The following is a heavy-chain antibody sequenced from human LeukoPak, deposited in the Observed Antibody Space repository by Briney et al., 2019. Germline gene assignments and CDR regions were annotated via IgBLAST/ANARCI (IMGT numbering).Heavy chain of an antibody. Sequence: SSETLSLTCTVSGGSISSGDYYWSWIRQPPGKGLEWIGYIYYSGSTYYNPSLKSRVTISVDTSKNQFSLKLSSVTAADTAVYYCARVGLDCSSTSCYLNWFDPWGQGTLSPSPQ. J-gene: IGHJ5*02. D-gene: IGHD2-2*01. CDR3: ARVGLDCSSTSCYLNWFDP. CDR1: GGSISSGDYY. CDR2: IYYSGST. V-gene: IGHV4-30-4*08.